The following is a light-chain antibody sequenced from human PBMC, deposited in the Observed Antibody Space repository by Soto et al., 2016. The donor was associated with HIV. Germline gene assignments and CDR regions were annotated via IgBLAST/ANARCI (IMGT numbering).Light chain of an antibody. Sequence: SYELTQPPSVSVAPGKTARITCGGTNVGSKSVHWYQQKPGQAPVMVLFADSDRPSGIPERFSGSNSENTATLTISRVEAGDEADYYCQVWDGSSRHWVFGGGTKLTVL. CDR2: ADS. CDR1: NVGSKS. J-gene: IGLJ2*01. CDR3: QVWDGSSRHWV. V-gene: IGLV3-21*03.